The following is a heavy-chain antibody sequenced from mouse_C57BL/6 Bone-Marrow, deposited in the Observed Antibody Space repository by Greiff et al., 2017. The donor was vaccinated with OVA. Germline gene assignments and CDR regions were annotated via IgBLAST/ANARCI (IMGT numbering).Heavy chain of an antibody. D-gene: IGHD1-1*01. Sequence: DVMLVESGGGLVQPGGSLKLSCAASGFTFSDYGMAWVRQAPRKGPEWVPFISNLAYSIYYADTVTGRFTISRENAKNTLYLEMSSLRSEDTAMYYCARHNYGSSYVYYAMDYWGQGTSVTVSS. CDR3: ARHNYGSSYVYYAMDY. J-gene: IGHJ4*01. V-gene: IGHV5-15*01. CDR1: GFTFSDYG. CDR2: ISNLAYSI.